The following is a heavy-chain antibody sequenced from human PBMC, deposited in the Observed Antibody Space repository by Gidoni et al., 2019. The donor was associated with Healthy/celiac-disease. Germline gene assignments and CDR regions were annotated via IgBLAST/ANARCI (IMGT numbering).Heavy chain of an antibody. V-gene: IGHV3-23*01. D-gene: IGHD5-18*01. J-gene: IGHJ4*02. CDR1: GFTFSSYA. CDR3: AKEKTDTAMVFDY. Sequence: VQLLESAGGLVQPGGSLSLSCAASGFTFSSYAMSWVRQAPGKGLEWVSAISGSGGSTYYADSVRGRFTISRDNSKNTLYLQMNSMRAEDTAVYYCAKEKTDTAMVFDYWGQGTLVTVSS. CDR2: ISGSGGST.